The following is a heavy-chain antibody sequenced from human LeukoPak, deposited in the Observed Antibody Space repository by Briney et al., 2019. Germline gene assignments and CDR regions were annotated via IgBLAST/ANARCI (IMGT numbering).Heavy chain of an antibody. CDR3: ASVTVTTLPVGAFDI. Sequence: GGSLRLSCAASGFTFSSYWMTWVRQAPGKGLEWVANIKQDGSEKYYVDSVKGRFTICRDNAKNSLSLQMPRLRAEDTAVYYCASVTVTTLPVGAFDIWGQGTMVTVSS. J-gene: IGHJ3*02. V-gene: IGHV3-7*01. D-gene: IGHD4-17*01. CDR2: IKQDGSEK. CDR1: GFTFSSYW.